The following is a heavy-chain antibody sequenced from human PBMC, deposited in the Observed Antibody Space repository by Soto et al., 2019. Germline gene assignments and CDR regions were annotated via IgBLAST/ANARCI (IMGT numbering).Heavy chain of an antibody. V-gene: IGHV4-61*01. CDR3: ARIGWGGDS. D-gene: IGHD7-27*01. Sequence: QVQLQESGPGRVKPSETLSLTCSVSGGSVRTGSYHWSWIRQPPGKGLEWIGFIPNNGSPDYNPALNRRVVVSIDRSKNQFALKVNSVTAADTAVYFCARIGWGGDSWGQGTLVTVSS. CDR1: GGSVRTGSYH. J-gene: IGHJ4*02. CDR2: IPNNGSP.